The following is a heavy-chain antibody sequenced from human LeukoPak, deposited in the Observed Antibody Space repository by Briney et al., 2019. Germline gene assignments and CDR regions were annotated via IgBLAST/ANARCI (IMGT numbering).Heavy chain of an antibody. CDR1: GFTFSSYW. V-gene: IGHV3-7*01. Sequence: GGSLRLSCAASGFTFSSYWMSWVRQAPGKGLEWVANIKQDGSEKYYVDSVKGRFTTSRDNAKNSLYLQMNSLRAEDTAVYYCARDGVELWAIDAFDIWGQGTMVTVSS. D-gene: IGHD1-7*01. J-gene: IGHJ3*02. CDR3: ARDGVELWAIDAFDI. CDR2: IKQDGSEK.